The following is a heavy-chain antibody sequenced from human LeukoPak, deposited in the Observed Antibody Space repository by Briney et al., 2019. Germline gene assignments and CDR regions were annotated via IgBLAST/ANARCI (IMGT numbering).Heavy chain of an antibody. CDR3: ARDPGYCSGGSCYGGYFDY. J-gene: IGHJ4*02. D-gene: IGHD2-15*01. V-gene: IGHV1-2*02. CDR2: INPNSGGT. Sequence: ASVKVSCKASGYTFTGYYMHWVRQAPGQVLEWMGWINPNSGGTNYAQKFQGRVTMTRDTSISTAYMELSRLRSDDTAVYYCARDPGYCSGGSCYGGYFDYWGQGTLVTVSS. CDR1: GYTFTGYY.